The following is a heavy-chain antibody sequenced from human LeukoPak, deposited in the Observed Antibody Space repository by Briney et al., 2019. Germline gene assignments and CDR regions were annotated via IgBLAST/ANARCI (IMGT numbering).Heavy chain of an antibody. CDR1: GFTFSNAW. CDR3: AREKLGGESDY. V-gene: IGHV3-11*01. CDR2: ISSSGSTI. Sequence: NPGGSLRLSCAASGFTFSNAWMSWVRQAPGKGLEWVSYISSSGSTIYYADSVKGRFTISRDNAKNSLYLQMNSLRAEDTAVYYCAREKLGGESDYWGQGTLVTVSS. D-gene: IGHD3-10*01. J-gene: IGHJ4*02.